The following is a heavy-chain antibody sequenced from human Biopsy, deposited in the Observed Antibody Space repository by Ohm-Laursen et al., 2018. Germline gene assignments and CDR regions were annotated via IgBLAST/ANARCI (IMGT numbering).Heavy chain of an antibody. CDR2: IYHTGIT. CDR1: DGSISNIINY. V-gene: IGHV4-39*01. CDR3: ARHSFGSGRDF. J-gene: IGHJ4*02. D-gene: IGHD3-10*01. Sequence: GTLSLTCPVTDGSISNIINYWGWIRQPLGKGLEWLGSIYHTGITDYNPPLKSRVTISVDTSNNHFSLNLISLTAADTAVYYCARHSFGSGRDFWGQGTLVTVSS.